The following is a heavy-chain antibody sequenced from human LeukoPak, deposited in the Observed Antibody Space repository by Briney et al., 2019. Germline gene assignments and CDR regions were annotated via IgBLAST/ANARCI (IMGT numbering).Heavy chain of an antibody. CDR3: ARPYYYDSRIDP. D-gene: IGHD3-22*01. J-gene: IGHJ5*02. V-gene: IGHV4-30-4*01. Sequence: HSQTLSLTCTVSGGSISSGDYYWSWIRQPPGKGLEWIAYMYYSGSTYYNPSLKSRVTMSADTSKNQLSLKLSSVTAADTAVYDCARPYYYDSRIDPWGQGILVTVSS. CDR2: MYYSGST. CDR1: GGSISSGDYY.